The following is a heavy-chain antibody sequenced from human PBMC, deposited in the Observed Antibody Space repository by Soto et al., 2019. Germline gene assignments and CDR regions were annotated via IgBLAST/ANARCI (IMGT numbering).Heavy chain of an antibody. CDR3: ARERPDGARLDP. J-gene: IGHJ5*02. V-gene: IGHV4-30-4*01. Sequence: QVQLQESGPGLVKTSQTLSLTCTVSGGSISSGDYYWSWIRQPPGKGLEWIGYIYYSGSTYYNPSLKSRVTIPVDTSKNQFSLKLSSVTAADTAVYYCARERPDGARLDPWGQGTLVTVSS. D-gene: IGHD6-6*01. CDR1: GGSISSGDYY. CDR2: IYYSGST.